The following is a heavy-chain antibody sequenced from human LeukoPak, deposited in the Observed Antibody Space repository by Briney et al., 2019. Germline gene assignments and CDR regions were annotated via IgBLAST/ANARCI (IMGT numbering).Heavy chain of an antibody. D-gene: IGHD3-10*01. J-gene: IGHJ3*02. CDR2: ISWNSGSI. Sequence: GGSLRLSCAVSGFTFDDYAMHWVRHAPGKGLEWVSGISWNSGSIGYADSVKGRFTISRDNAKNSLYLQMNSLRAEDTALYYCAKDISSITMVRGVYPRDGYAFDIWGQGTMVTVSS. CDR1: GFTFDDYA. CDR3: AKDISSITMVRGVYPRDGYAFDI. V-gene: IGHV3-9*01.